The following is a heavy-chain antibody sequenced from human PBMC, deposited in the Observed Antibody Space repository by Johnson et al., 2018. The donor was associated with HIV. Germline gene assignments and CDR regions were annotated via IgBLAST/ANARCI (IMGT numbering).Heavy chain of an antibody. V-gene: IGHV3-30*04. Sequence: QVQLVESGGGVVQPGRSLRLSCAGSGFTFSSYAFHWVRQAPAKGLEWVAAISYDGSNKYYADSVKGRFTISRDNSKNTLYLQMNSLRAEDTAVYYCAREYSSLSQGAFDIWGQGTMVTVSS. CDR1: GFTFSSYA. CDR3: AREYSSLSQGAFDI. J-gene: IGHJ3*02. CDR2: ISYDGSNK. D-gene: IGHD6-6*01.